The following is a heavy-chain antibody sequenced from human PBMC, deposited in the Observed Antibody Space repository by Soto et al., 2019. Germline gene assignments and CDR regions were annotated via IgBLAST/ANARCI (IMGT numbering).Heavy chain of an antibody. CDR3: ARDHDWAFDY. J-gene: IGHJ4*02. CDR1: GISFSDYP. Sequence: PGGSLRLSCTASGISFSDYPMNWVRQAPGMGPEWVSNIRDSGSVTYYSDSVKGRFTISRDNARNSLYLQMNSLRDEDTAVYYCARDHDWAFDYWGQGAPVTVSS. D-gene: IGHD3-9*01. CDR2: IRDSGSVT. V-gene: IGHV3-48*02.